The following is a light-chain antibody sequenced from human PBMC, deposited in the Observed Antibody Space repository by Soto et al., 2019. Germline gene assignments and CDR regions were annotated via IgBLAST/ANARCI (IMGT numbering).Light chain of an antibody. V-gene: IGKV1-39*01. J-gene: IGKJ1*01. CDR1: QGISNY. Sequence: DIQMTPSPSSLSASVGDRVTITCGASQGISNYLAWYQHKPGKAPKLLIYGTSSLQSGVPSRFSGSGSGTDFTLTISSLQPEDFATYSCQQGYSLPLTFGQGTKVDIK. CDR3: QQGYSLPLT. CDR2: GTS.